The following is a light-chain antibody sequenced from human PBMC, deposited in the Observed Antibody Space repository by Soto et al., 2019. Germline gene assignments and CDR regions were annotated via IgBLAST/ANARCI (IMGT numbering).Light chain of an antibody. CDR2: GAS. CDR3: HQYGSSPYT. J-gene: IGKJ2*01. V-gene: IGKV3-20*01. CDR1: QSVRNSY. Sequence: EILLTQSPGTLSLSPGERATLSCRASQSVRNSYLAWYQQKPGQAPRLLIYGASGRATGIPDRFSGSGSGTDFTLTISRLEPEDFVVYYCHQYGSSPYTFGQGTKLEI.